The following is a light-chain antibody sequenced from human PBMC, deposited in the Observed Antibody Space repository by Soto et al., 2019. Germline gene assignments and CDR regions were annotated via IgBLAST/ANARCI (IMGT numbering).Light chain of an antibody. CDR2: GAS. Sequence: ELVMTQSPANPSVSPGVEATPSFSASQPVRDKLAWYQQKPGQAPRLLIYGASTRATGIPARFSGSGSETDFTLTITSLEPEDFAVYYCQQRNNWPPITFGQGTRLEIK. CDR3: QQRNNWPPIT. J-gene: IGKJ5*01. CDR1: QPVRDK. V-gene: IGKV3-11*01.